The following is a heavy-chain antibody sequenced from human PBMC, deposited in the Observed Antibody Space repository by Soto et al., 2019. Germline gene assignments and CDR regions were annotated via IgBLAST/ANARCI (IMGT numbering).Heavy chain of an antibody. Sequence: PGGSLRLSCAASGFTFTSYWIHWVRQAPGKGLVWLSRTSGDGSTTTFADSVQGRFTISRDNAKNTEFLQMNSLRAEDTAVYYCARSYYGMDVWGQGTTVTVSS. CDR1: GFTFTSYW. CDR2: TSGDGSTT. J-gene: IGHJ6*02. CDR3: ARSYYGMDV. V-gene: IGHV3-74*01.